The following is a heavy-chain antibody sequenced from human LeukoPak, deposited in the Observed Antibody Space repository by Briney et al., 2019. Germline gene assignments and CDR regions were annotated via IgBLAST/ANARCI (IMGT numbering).Heavy chain of an antibody. CDR3: ARGPWELLRHYYYYMDV. CDR2: FDPEDGET. V-gene: IGHV1-24*01. CDR1: GYTLTELS. J-gene: IGHJ6*03. Sequence: ASVTVSCKVSGYTLTELSMHWVRQAPGKGLEWMGGFDPEDGETIYAQKFQGRVTMTEDTSTDTAYMELSSLSSEDTAVYYCARGPWELLRHYYYYMDVWGKGTTVTVSS. D-gene: IGHD1-26*01.